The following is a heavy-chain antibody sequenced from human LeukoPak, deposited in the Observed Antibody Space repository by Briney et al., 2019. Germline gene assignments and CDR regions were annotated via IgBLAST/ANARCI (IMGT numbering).Heavy chain of an antibody. J-gene: IGHJ4*02. CDR3: ARDSDDYSNGYDY. CDR1: GGTFSSYA. CDR2: IIPIFGTA. D-gene: IGHD4-11*01. V-gene: IGHV1-69*13. Sequence: ASVKVSCKASGGTFSSYAISWVRQAPGQGLEWMGGIIPIFGTANYAQKFQGRVTITADESTSTAYMELSSLRSEDTAVYYCARDSDDYSNGYDYWGQGTLVTVSS.